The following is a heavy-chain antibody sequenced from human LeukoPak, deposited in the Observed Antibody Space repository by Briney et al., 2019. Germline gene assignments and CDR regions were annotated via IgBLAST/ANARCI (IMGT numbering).Heavy chain of an antibody. J-gene: IGHJ5*02. CDR3: ARHVARIAAAGTVWWFDP. Sequence: SETLSLTCTVSGGSISSYYWSWIRQPPGKGLEWIGYIYYSGSTNYNPSLKSRVTISVDTSKNQFSLKLSSVTAADTAVYHCARHVARIAAAGTVWWFDPWGQGTLVTVSS. CDR2: IYYSGST. D-gene: IGHD6-13*01. CDR1: GGSISSYY. V-gene: IGHV4-59*08.